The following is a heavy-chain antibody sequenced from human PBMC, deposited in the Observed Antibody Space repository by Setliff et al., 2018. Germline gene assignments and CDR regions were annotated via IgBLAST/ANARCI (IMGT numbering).Heavy chain of an antibody. J-gene: IGHJ4*02. CDR1: GYTFTNYW. Sequence: PGESLKISCKGSGYTFTNYWIAWVRQMPGEGLEWMGIIYPGDSDSRYSPSFQGQVTFSADRSINTAYLQWSGLKASDTAMYYCARTGAGELSLGAFDSWGRGTLVTVSS. CDR2: IYPGDSDS. D-gene: IGHD3-16*01. CDR3: ARTGAGELSLGAFDS. V-gene: IGHV5-51*01.